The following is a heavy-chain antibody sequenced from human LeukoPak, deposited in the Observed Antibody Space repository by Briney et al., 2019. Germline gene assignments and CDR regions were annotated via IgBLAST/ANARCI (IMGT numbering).Heavy chain of an antibody. J-gene: IGHJ5*02. CDR1: GGSISSSSYY. V-gene: IGHV4-39*01. Sequence: PSETLSLTCTVSGGSISSSSYYWGWIRQPPGKGLEWIGSICYSGSTYYNPSLKSRVTISVGTSKNQFSLKLSSVTAADTAVYYCAEGYSSSWYDWFDPWGQGTLVTVSS. D-gene: IGHD6-13*01. CDR2: ICYSGST. CDR3: AEGYSSSWYDWFDP.